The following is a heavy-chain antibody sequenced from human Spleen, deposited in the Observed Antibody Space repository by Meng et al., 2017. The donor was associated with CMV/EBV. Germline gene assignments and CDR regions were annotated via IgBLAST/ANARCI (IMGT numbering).Heavy chain of an antibody. CDR1: GYTFTGYH. D-gene: IGHD5-18*01. Sequence: KASGYTFTGYHVHWLRQAPGQGLEWMAWLNPNNGATRYAQKFQGRVTMTGDTSLSTAYMEMSSLRSDDTAVYYCARTVLDTAMAHFDYWGQGTLVTVSS. V-gene: IGHV1-2*02. CDR2: LNPNNGAT. J-gene: IGHJ4*02. CDR3: ARTVLDTAMAHFDY.